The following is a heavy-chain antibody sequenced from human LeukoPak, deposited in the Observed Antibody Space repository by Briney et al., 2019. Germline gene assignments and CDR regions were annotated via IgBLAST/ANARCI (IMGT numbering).Heavy chain of an antibody. Sequence: GASVKVSCKASGYTFVGYFMHWVRQAPGQGLEWMGWINPNNGGTNYAQKFQDWVTMTRDTSTSTVYMEVSRLRSDDTAVYYCARGGSRSGGSLRTFDSWGQGTLVTVSS. CDR1: GYTFVGYF. D-gene: IGHD2-15*01. V-gene: IGHV1-2*04. J-gene: IGHJ4*02. CDR3: ARGGSRSGGSLRTFDS. CDR2: INPNNGGT.